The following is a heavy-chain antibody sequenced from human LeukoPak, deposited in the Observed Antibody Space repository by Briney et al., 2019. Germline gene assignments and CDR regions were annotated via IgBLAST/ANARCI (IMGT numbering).Heavy chain of an antibody. CDR1: GFTFSDSW. V-gene: IGHV3-15*01. CDR2: IKSRNRGETV. CDR3: TTDGSTTLSNTFDY. J-gene: IGHJ4*02. Sequence: GGSLRLSCAASGFTFSDSWMNWVRLAPGKGLEWVGRIKSRNRGETVDYAAPVKGRFTISRDDSKTTVYLQMNSLKTEDTAIYYCTTDGSTTLSNTFDYWGQGTLVTVSS. D-gene: IGHD1-26*01.